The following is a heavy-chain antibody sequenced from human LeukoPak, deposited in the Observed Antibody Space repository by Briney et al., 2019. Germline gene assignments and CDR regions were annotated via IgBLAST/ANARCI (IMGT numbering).Heavy chain of an antibody. CDR2: IKSKGDGGTT. CDR3: TTDEWS. CDR1: GFTYTNAW. V-gene: IGHV3-15*01. D-gene: IGHD2-8*01. Sequence: GGSLRLSCAASGFTYTNAWMIWVRQAPGKGLECVGHIKSKGDGGTTEYAAPVKGRFTISRDDSKNTLDLQMNNLKVEDTAVYYCTTDEWSWGQGTLVTVSS. J-gene: IGHJ4*02.